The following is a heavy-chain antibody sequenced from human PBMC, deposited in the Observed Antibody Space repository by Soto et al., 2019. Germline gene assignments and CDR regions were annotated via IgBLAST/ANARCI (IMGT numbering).Heavy chain of an antibody. D-gene: IGHD1-26*01. CDR2: IKQDGSEK. J-gene: IGHJ5*02. Sequence: GESLKVSCAASGVTFSTYWMSWVRQAPGKGPEWVASIKQDGSEKYYMDSVKGRFTISKDNAKNSLYLQMSSLRVEDTAVYYCAREVRATFDPWGQGTLVTVSS. CDR3: AREVRATFDP. CDR1: GVTFSTYW. V-gene: IGHV3-7*01.